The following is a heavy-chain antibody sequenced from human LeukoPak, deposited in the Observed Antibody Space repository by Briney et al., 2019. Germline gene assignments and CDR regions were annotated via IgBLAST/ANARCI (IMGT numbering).Heavy chain of an antibody. CDR2: IIPIFGTA. J-gene: IGHJ6*03. V-gene: IGHV1-69*06. D-gene: IGHD1-26*01. CDR3: AREYGGSYHPEKYYYYYMDV. Sequence: SVKVSCKASGYTFTSYDINWVRQATGHGLEWMGGIIPIFGTANYAQKFQGRVTITADKSTSTAYMELSSLRSEDTAVYYCAREYGGSYHPEKYYYYYMDVWGKGTTVTVSS. CDR1: GYTFTSYD.